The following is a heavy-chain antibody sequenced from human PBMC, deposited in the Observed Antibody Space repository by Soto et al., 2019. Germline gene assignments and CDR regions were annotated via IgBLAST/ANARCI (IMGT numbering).Heavy chain of an antibody. CDR2: VHYSATT. J-gene: IGHJ5*02. CDR1: GGSISSDSYF. V-gene: IGHV4-31*03. CDR3: ARAVRGGDRWDWFAP. Sequence: QVQLQESGPGLVKPSQTLSLTCTVSGGSISSDSYFWSWIRQHPGEGLEWIGHVHYSATTYYNPSLTSRVSISVDTSKSQFSLKLSSVTAADTAIYYCARAVRGGDRWDWFAPWGQGTLVTVSS. D-gene: IGHD2-21*02.